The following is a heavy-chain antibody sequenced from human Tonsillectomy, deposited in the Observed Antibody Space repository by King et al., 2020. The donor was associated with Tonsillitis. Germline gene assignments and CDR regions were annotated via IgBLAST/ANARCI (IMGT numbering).Heavy chain of an antibody. Sequence: VQLQESGPGLVKPSETLSLTCSVSGGSISSYYWSWIRQPPGKGLEWIGYIYYSGSTNYNPSLKSRVTISVDTSKNTFSLKLSSVTAADTAVYYCARADELRYFDWLWFDYSGQGTLVTASS. V-gene: IGHV4-59*01. CDR2: IYYSGST. D-gene: IGHD3-9*01. CDR3: ARADELRYFDWLWFDY. J-gene: IGHJ4*02. CDR1: GGSISSYY.